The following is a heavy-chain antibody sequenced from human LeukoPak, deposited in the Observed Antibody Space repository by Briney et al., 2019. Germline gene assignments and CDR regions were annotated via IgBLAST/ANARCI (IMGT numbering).Heavy chain of an antibody. V-gene: IGHV4-39*07. Sequence: PSETLSLTCTVSGGSISTSSYYWGWLRQPPGKGLEWIGNMYYSGRTYYNPSLKSRVTISLDTSKNQFSLKLSSVTAADTAVYYCARSRGYTDGQTIDYWGQGTLVTVSS. CDR2: MYYSGRT. J-gene: IGHJ4*02. D-gene: IGHD5-18*01. CDR3: ARSRGYTDGQTIDY. CDR1: GGSISTSSYY.